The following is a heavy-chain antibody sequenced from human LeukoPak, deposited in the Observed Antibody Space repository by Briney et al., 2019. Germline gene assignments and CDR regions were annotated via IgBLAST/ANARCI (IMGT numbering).Heavy chain of an antibody. J-gene: IGHJ4*02. D-gene: IGHD3-3*01. Sequence: GGSLRLSCAASGFTFSSYAMHWVRQAPGKGLEYVSAISSNGGSTYYANSVKGRFTISRDNSKNTLYLQMGSLRAEDMAVYYCARGRFLDEVYFDYWGQGTLVTVSS. CDR3: ARGRFLDEVYFDY. V-gene: IGHV3-64*01. CDR2: ISSNGGST. CDR1: GFTFSSYA.